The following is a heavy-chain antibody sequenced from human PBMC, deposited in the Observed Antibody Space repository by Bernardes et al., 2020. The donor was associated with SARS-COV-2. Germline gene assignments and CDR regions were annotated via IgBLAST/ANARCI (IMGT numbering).Heavy chain of an antibody. V-gene: IGHV3-23*01. J-gene: IGHJ6*02. D-gene: IGHD3-10*01. CDR1: GFTFSSYA. CDR3: SRYISGSYQYYYYGMDV. Sequence: GGSLRLSCAASGFTFSSYAMSWVRRAPGKGREWGSGCSGSGGDSYYADSVKGRFTISRDNSKNTLFLQMNRLRGEDTAIYYCSRYISGSYQYYYYGMDVWGQGTTVTVSS. CDR2: CSGSGGDS.